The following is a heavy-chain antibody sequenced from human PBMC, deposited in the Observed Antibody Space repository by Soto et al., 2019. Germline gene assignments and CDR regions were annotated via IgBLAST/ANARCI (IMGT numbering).Heavy chain of an antibody. V-gene: IGHV4-34*01. Sequence: QVLLQQWGAGLLKPSETLSLTCAVYGGFVSSGSYYWSWIRQPPGKGLEWIGEMSHSGGTHSNPSLKSRLTISVDTSKNQFSLKMSSVTAADPALYYCARVERGTATTVVDAFDIWGPGTMVTVSS. J-gene: IGHJ3*02. D-gene: IGHD1-1*01. CDR3: ARVERGTATTVVDAFDI. CDR1: GGFVSSGSYY. CDR2: MSHSGGT.